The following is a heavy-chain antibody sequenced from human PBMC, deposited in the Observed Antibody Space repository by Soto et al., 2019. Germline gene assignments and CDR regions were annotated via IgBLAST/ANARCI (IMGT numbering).Heavy chain of an antibody. CDR1: GFTVSSNY. Sequence: GGSLRLSCAASGFTVSSNYMSWVRQAPGKGLEWVSVIYSGGSTYYADSVKGRFTISRDNSKNTLYLQMNSLRAEDTAVYYCEGDAVGSGTGGDAFDSWGQGKMVTVSS. CDR3: EGDAVGSGTGGDAFDS. D-gene: IGHD3-10*01. J-gene: IGHJ3*02. CDR2: IYSGGST. V-gene: IGHV3-66*01.